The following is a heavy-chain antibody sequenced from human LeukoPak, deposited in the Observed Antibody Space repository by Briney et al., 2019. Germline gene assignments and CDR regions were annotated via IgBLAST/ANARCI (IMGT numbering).Heavy chain of an antibody. J-gene: IGHJ4*02. CDR1: GYTLSGYG. Sequence: GASVKVSCMASGYTLSGYGFSWVRQPPGQGLEWMGWISAYNGNTKYAQKYQGRVTMTTDTSTSTAYMELRSLRSDDTAVYYCARGAGSYGDYSLWLGYWGQGTLVTVSS. CDR3: ARGAGSYGDYSLWLGY. D-gene: IGHD4-17*01. CDR2: ISAYNGNT. V-gene: IGHV1-18*04.